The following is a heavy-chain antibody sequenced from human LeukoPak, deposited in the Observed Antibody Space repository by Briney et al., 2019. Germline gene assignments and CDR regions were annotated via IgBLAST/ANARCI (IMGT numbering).Heavy chain of an antibody. CDR3: ARGRGIVVVPAAIDAFDI. V-gene: IGHV1-2*02. CDR1: GYTFTGYY. J-gene: IGHJ3*02. D-gene: IGHD2-2*02. Sequence: ASVKVSCKASGYTFTGYYMHWVRQAPGQGLEWMGWINPNSGGTNYAQKFQGRVTMTRDTSISTAYMELSRLRSDDTAVYYRARGRGIVVVPAAIDAFDIWGQGTMVTVSS. CDR2: INPNSGGT.